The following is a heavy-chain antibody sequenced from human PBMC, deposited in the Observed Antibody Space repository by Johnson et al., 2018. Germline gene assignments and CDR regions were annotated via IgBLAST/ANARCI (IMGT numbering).Heavy chain of an antibody. J-gene: IGHJ3*01. V-gene: IGHV3-74*03. CDR1: GFIFRDFF. D-gene: IGHD3-22*01. CDR2: VDHEGTGT. Sequence: VQLRESAGGLVQPGGSLRLSCAASGFIFRDFFMHWVRPVPGKGLMWVSHVDHEGTGTKYAVSVKGRFTISRDTSKNTVYLQMNTVRTEDPALYSCATDSRGTRGLWGWVQGTLVTVSS. CDR3: ATDSRGTRGLWG.